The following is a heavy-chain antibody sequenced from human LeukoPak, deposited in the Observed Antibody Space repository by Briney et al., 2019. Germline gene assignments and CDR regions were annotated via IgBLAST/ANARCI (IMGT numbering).Heavy chain of an antibody. CDR1: GFTFSSYS. J-gene: IGHJ3*02. V-gene: IGHV3-21*01. D-gene: IGHD4-17*01. CDR2: ISSSSSYI. Sequence: GGSLRLSCAASGFTFSSYSMNWVRQAPGKGLEWVSSISSSSSYIYYADSVKGRFTISRDNAKNSLYLQMNSLRAEDTAVYYCARADPTVPHGFDIWGQGTMVTVSS. CDR3: ARADPTVPHGFDI.